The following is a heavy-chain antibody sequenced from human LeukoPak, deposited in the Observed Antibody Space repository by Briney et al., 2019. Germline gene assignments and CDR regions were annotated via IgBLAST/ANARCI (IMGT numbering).Heavy chain of an antibody. CDR1: GYSFTSYW. D-gene: IGHD3-3*01. J-gene: IGHJ4*02. CDR2: IYPGDPDT. CDR3: AAMSFWSGYPFDY. V-gene: IGHV5-51*01. Sequence: GESLKISCKGSGYSFTSYWIGWVRQMPGKGLEWMGIIYPGDPDTRYSPSFQGQVTISADKSISTAYLQWSSLKASDTAMYYCAAMSFWSGYPFDYWGQGTLVTVSS.